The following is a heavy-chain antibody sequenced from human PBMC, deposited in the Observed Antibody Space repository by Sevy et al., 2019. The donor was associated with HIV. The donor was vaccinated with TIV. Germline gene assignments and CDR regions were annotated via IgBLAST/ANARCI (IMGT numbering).Heavy chain of an antibody. Sequence: GGSLRLSCAVSGFSFSHYAFHWVRRAPGKGLEWVSRRSYDGTYKDYADSVKGRFTISRDNSKNTLYLQMNSLRGNDTAVYYCARVAASYCTNDCYHRFDYWGPGALVTVSS. CDR1: GFSFSHYA. CDR2: RSYDGTYK. CDR3: ARVAASYCTNDCYHRFDY. V-gene: IGHV3-30-3*01. J-gene: IGHJ4*02. D-gene: IGHD2-8*01.